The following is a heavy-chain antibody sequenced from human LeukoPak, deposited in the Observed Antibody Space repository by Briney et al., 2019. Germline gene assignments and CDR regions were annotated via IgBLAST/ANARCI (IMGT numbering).Heavy chain of an antibody. CDR2: INHSGST. D-gene: IGHD5-24*01. J-gene: IGHJ4*02. Sequence: PSETLSLTCAVYGGSFSGYYWTWIRQPPGRGLEWIGEINHSGSTNYNPSLKSRVTISVDTSKSQFSLKLNSVTAADTAMYYCATVRDPHWGQGTLVTVSS. CDR3: ATVRDPH. V-gene: IGHV4-34*01. CDR1: GGSFSGYY.